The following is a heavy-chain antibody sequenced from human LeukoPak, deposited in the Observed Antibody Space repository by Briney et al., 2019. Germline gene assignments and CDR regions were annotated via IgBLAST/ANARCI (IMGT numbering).Heavy chain of an antibody. CDR3: ASSGTPSTFDY. V-gene: IGHV3-53*01. CDR2: IYSGGST. J-gene: IGHJ4*02. Sequence: GSLRLSCAASGFTVSSNYMSWVRQAPGKGLEWVSIIYSGGSTYYADSVKGRFTISRDNSKNTLYLQMNSLRAEDTAVYYCASSGTPSTFDYWGQGTLVTVSS. CDR1: GFTVSSNY. D-gene: IGHD1-26*01.